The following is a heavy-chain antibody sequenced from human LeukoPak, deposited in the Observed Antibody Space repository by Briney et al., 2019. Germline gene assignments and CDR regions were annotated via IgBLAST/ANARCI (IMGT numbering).Heavy chain of an antibody. CDR3: ASLARGGNWFDP. CDR2: INHSGGT. V-gene: IGHV4-34*01. CDR1: GGSFIGYD. J-gene: IGHJ5*02. D-gene: IGHD6-6*01. Sequence: SETLSLTCAVYGGSFIGYDWTWIRQPPGKGREGIGEINHSGGTNYNPSLKSRVTISVDTSKNQFSLKLSSVTAADTAVYYCASLARGGNWFDPWGQGTLVTVSS.